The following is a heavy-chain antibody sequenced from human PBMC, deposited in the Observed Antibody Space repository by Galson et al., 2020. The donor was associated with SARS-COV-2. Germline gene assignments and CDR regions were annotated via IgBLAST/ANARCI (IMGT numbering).Heavy chain of an antibody. J-gene: IGHJ4*02. V-gene: IGHV1-58*01. CDR1: GFTLTSYA. CDR2: IIPAFGTA. CDR3: AALVDGAGY. D-gene: IGHD3-10*01. Sequence: ASVNVSCKASGFTLTSYAVNWVRQAPGQSLEWIGWIIPAFGTANYAQKFQERVTITRDMSTSTAYMGLSSLTSEDTAVYYCAALVDGAGYWGQGSVVTVSS.